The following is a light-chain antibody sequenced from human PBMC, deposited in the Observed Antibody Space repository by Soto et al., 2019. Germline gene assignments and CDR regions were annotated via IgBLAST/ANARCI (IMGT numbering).Light chain of an antibody. CDR2: GAS. J-gene: IGKJ4*01. CDR3: QQYIDWPLT. CDR1: QSVTSS. Sequence: EIVMTQSPATLSVPPGERATLSCRASQSVTSSLAWYQKEPGQAPRLLIYGASTRATGIPARFSGSGSGTEFTLTISSLQSEDFTVYYCQQYIDWPLTFGGGTKVDIK. V-gene: IGKV3-15*01.